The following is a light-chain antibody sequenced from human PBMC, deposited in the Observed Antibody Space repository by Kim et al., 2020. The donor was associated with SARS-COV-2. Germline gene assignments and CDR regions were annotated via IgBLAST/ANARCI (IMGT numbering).Light chain of an antibody. V-gene: IGKV4-1*01. CDR2: WAS. J-gene: IGKJ2*01. CDR3: QQYYSPYT. CDR1: QGVLYSSNNKNY. Sequence: ERATINCKSSQGVLYSSNNKNYLAWYQQKPGQPPKLLIYWASTRESGVPDRFSGSGSGTDFTLTISSLQAEDVAVYYCQQYYSPYTFGQGTKLEI.